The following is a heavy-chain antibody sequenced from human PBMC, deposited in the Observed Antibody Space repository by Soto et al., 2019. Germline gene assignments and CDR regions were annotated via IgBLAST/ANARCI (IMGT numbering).Heavy chain of an antibody. J-gene: IGHJ6*02. CDR2: ISSSSSYI. Sequence: WGSLRLSCAASGFTFSSYSMNWLRQAPGKGLEWISSISSSSSYIYYADSVKGRFTISRDNAKNSLYLQMNSLRAEDTAVYYCARVQQWLVDSYGMDVWGQGTTVTVSS. CDR1: GFTFSSYS. D-gene: IGHD6-19*01. CDR3: ARVQQWLVDSYGMDV. V-gene: IGHV3-21*01.